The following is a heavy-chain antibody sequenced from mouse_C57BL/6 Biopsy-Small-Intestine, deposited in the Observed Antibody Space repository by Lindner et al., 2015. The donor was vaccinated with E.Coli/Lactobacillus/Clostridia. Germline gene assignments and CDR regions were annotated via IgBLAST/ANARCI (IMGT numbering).Heavy chain of an antibody. V-gene: IGHV1-9*01. CDR2: ILPGSGAT. J-gene: IGHJ2*01. CDR3: ARWGYYLDY. CDR1: GYTFTGYW. Sequence: VQLQESGVELMKPGASVKLSCKATGYTFTGYWIEWVRQRPGHGLEWIGEILPGSGATNYNEKSKGKATFTADASSNTVYMEFSSLTTEDSATYYCARWGYYLDYWGQGSTLTVSS.